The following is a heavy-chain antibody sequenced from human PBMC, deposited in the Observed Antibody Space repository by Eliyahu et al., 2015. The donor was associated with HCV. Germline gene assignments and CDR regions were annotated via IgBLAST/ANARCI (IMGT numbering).Heavy chain of an antibody. CDR3: ARRAWDYRSNPAPHYYYYYMDV. CDR1: RYSFTXYW. V-gene: IGHV5-10-1*03. D-gene: IGHD4-23*01. J-gene: IGHJ6*03. CDR2: IDPSDSYT. Sequence: EVQLVQSGGEVKKPGESLRISXKGSRYSFTXYWISWVRQMPGKGLEWMGRIDPSDSYTNYSPSFQGHVTISADKSISTAYLQWSSLKASDTAMYYCARRAWDYRSNPAPHYYYYYMDVWGKGTTVTVSS.